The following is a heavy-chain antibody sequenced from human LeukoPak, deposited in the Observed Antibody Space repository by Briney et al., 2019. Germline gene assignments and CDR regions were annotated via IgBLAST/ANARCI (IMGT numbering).Heavy chain of an antibody. D-gene: IGHD1-7*01. CDR3: AKYLELPY. Sequence: SGGSLRLSCAASGFAFSSYAMSWVRQAPGKGLEWVSAISGGGSSRYYGDSVKGRFTISRDNSKNTLYLQMNSLRAEDTAVYYCAKYLELPYWGQGTLVTVSS. V-gene: IGHV3-23*01. J-gene: IGHJ4*02. CDR2: ISGGGSSR. CDR1: GFAFSSYA.